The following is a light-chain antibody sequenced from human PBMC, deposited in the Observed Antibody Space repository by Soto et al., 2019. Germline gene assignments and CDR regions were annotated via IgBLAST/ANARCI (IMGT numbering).Light chain of an antibody. CDR1: QSVSNNY. CDR3: QQYGSSPPYT. Sequence: EVVLTQSPGTLSLSPGERATLSCRASQSVSNNYFAWYQQKPGQAPRLLIFGSSDRATGIPDRFSGSGSGTDFTLTISRLEPHDFAVYYCQQYGSSPPYTFGQGTKLEIK. J-gene: IGKJ2*01. V-gene: IGKV3-20*01. CDR2: GSS.